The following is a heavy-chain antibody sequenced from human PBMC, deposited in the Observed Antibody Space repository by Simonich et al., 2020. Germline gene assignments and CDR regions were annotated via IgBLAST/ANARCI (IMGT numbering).Heavy chain of an antibody. CDR3: ARGGLADRRIVYYYYMDV. V-gene: IGHV1-69*09. Sequence: QVQLVQSGAEVKKPGSSVKVSCKASGGPFSSYAISWVRQAPGQGLEWMVGISPILGIANYEQKFQGRVTITADKSTSTAYMELSSLRSEDTAVYYCARGGLADRRIVYYYYMDVWGKGTTVTVSS. J-gene: IGHJ6*03. D-gene: IGHD2-15*01. CDR1: GGPFSSYA. CDR2: ISPILGIA.